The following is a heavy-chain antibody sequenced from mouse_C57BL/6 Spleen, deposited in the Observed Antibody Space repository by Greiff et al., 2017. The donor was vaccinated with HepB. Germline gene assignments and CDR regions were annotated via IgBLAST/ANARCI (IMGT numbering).Heavy chain of an antibody. V-gene: IGHV1-47*01. J-gene: IGHJ3*01. D-gene: IGHD1-1*01. CDR1: GYTFTTYP. CDR3: ARKGYGSSSWFAY. CDR2: FHPYNDDT. Sequence: QVQLKESGAELVKPGASVKMSCKASGYTFTTYPIEWMKQNHGKSLEWIGNFHPYNDDTKYNEKFKGKATLTVEKSSSTVYVELSRLTSDDSAVYYCARKGYGSSSWFAYWGQGTLVTVSA.